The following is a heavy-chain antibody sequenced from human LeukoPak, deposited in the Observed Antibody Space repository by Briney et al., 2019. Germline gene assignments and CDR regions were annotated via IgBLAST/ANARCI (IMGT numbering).Heavy chain of an antibody. CDR1: GFTFSSYA. Sequence: GGSLRLSCAASGFTFSSYAMHWVRQAPGKGLEWVAVISYDGSNKYYADSVKGRFTISRDNSKNTLYLQMNSLRAEDTAVYYCAREAVAGDFYYWGQGTLVTVSS. CDR2: ISYDGSNK. CDR3: AREAVAGDFYY. V-gene: IGHV3-30-3*01. J-gene: IGHJ4*02. D-gene: IGHD6-19*01.